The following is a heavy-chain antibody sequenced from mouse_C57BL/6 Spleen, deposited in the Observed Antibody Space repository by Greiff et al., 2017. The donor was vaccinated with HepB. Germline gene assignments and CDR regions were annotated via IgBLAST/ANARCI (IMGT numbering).Heavy chain of an antibody. Sequence: VQVVESGAELVKPGASVKISCKASGYAFSSYWMNWVKQRPGKGLEWIGQIYPGDGDTNYNGKFKGKATLTADKSSSTAYMQLSSLTSEDSAVYFCARSTVVATSPYYAMDYWGQGTSVTVSS. D-gene: IGHD1-1*01. J-gene: IGHJ4*01. CDR1: GYAFSSYW. CDR2: IYPGDGDT. CDR3: ARSTVVATSPYYAMDY. V-gene: IGHV1-80*01.